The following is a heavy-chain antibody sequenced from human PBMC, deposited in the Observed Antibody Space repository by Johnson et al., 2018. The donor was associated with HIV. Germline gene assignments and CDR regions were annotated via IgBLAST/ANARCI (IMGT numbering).Heavy chain of an antibody. CDR3: ARGGTAYWDRVSAFDI. D-gene: IGHD2-8*02. Sequence: QVQLVESGGGLVKPGGSLRLSCAASGFTFSDYSMSWIRQAPGKGLEWVSYISSSATTIHYADSVKGRITISRDNAKNSLFLQMNSLRAEDTAGYYCARGGTAYWDRVSAFDIWGQGTMVTVSS. V-gene: IGHV3-11*04. J-gene: IGHJ3*02. CDR2: ISSSATTI. CDR1: GFTFSDYS.